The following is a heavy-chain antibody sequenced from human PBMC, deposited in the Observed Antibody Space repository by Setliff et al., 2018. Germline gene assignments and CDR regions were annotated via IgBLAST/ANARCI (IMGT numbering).Heavy chain of an antibody. V-gene: IGHV4-61*02. D-gene: IGHD3-10*01. Sequence: SETLSLTCTVSGDSISSGSYHWSWIRKPAGKGLEWIGRIHPSGSTNYNPSLKSRVTISVDTSKNQFSLKVSSVTAADTAVYYCARLSWDGLRYYGLDVWGQGATVTVSS. CDR3: ARLSWDGLRYYGLDV. J-gene: IGHJ6*02. CDR1: GDSISSGSYH. CDR2: IHPSGST.